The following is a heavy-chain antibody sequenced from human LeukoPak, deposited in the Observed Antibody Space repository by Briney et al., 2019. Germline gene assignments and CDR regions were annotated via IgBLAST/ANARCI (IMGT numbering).Heavy chain of an antibody. D-gene: IGHD3-10*01. Sequence: PGGSLRLSCAASGFTFSTYCMGWVRQAPGKGLEWVANIQRDGGEKYYVDSVKGRFTISRDNAKNSLFLEVNSLRAEDTAVYYCARIASETYHDGSDIWGQGTTVTISS. CDR1: GFTFSTYC. V-gene: IGHV3-7*03. CDR2: IQRDGGEK. J-gene: IGHJ3*02. CDR3: ARIASETYHDGSDI.